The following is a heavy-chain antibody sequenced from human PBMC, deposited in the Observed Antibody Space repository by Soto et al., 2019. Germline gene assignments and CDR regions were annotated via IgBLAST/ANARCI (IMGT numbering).Heavy chain of an antibody. D-gene: IGHD4-17*01. CDR2: INPSGGST. Sequence: ASVQVSCKASGYTSTNYGMHWVRQAPGQRLEWMGWINPSGGSTSYAQKFQGRVTMTRDTSTSTVYMELSSLRSEDTAVYYCARAGPMTTNDYWGQGTQVTVSS. J-gene: IGHJ4*02. CDR3: ARAGPMTTNDY. V-gene: IGHV1-46*03. CDR1: GYTSTNYG.